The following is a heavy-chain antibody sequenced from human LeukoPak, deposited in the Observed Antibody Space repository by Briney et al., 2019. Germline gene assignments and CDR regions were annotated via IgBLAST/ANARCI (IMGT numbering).Heavy chain of an antibody. CDR3: ARETRDYGSGSYYNEFDY. V-gene: IGHV4-31*03. J-gene: IGHJ4*02. D-gene: IGHD3-10*01. CDR1: GVSISSGGYY. Sequence: PSQTLSLTCTVSGVSISSGGYYWSWIRQHPGKGLEWIGYIYYSGSTYYNPSLKSRVTISVDTSKNQFSLKLSSVTAADTAVYYCARETRDYGSGSYYNEFDYWGQGTLVTVSS. CDR2: IYYSGST.